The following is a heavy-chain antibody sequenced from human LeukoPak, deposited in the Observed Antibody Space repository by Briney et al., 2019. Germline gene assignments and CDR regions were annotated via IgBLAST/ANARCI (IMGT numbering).Heavy chain of an antibody. J-gene: IGHJ3*02. Sequence: GGSLRLSCAASGFTFSSYEMNWVRQAPGKGLEWVSYISSSGSTIYYADSVKGRFTISRDNAKNSLYLQMNSLRAEDTAVYYCARGRVGQWLVDAFDIWGQGTMVTVSS. V-gene: IGHV3-48*03. CDR3: ARGRVGQWLVDAFDI. CDR1: GFTFSSYE. CDR2: ISSSGSTI. D-gene: IGHD6-19*01.